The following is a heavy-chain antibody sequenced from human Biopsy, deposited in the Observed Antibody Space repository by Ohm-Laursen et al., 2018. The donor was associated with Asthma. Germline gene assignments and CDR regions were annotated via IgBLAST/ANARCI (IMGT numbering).Heavy chain of an antibody. J-gene: IGHJ6*02. CDR1: GHTFNSAG. Sequence: ASVKVSCKTSGHTFNSAGITWVRQAPGQGLEWMGWISVYNGNTKVAQKLQDRVTMITDTSTSTAYMELRSLRSDDTAVYFCARAVDYSHYYGIGVWGQGTTVTVS. V-gene: IGHV1-18*01. CDR3: ARAVDYSHYYGIGV. CDR2: ISVYNGNT. D-gene: IGHD3-10*01.